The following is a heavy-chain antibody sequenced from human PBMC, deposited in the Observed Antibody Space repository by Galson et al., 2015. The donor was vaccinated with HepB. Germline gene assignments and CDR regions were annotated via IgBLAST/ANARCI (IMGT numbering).Heavy chain of an antibody. V-gene: IGHV3-7*01. Sequence: SLRLSCAASGFTFSDYWMFWVRQAPGKGLEWVAHINQDGSEKDYVDSLKGRFTISRDNARNSLFLQMNSLRAEDTALFYCATTTQSYSHDFWGRGTLVAVSS. CDR3: ATTTQSYSHDF. D-gene: IGHD2-15*01. CDR1: GFTFSDYW. CDR2: INQDGSEK. J-gene: IGHJ4*02.